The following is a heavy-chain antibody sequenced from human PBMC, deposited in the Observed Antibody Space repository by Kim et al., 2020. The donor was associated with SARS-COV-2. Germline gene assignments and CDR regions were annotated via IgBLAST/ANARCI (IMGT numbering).Heavy chain of an antibody. V-gene: IGHV1-69*13. D-gene: IGHD2-21*02. CDR1: GGTFSSYA. CDR3: ARSPYCGGDCYSGGMYV. CDR2: IIPIFGTA. J-gene: IGHJ6*01. Sequence: SVKVSCKASGGTFSSYAISWVRQAPGQGLEWMGGIIPIFGTANYAQKFQGRVTITADESTSTAYMELSSLRSEDTAVYYCARSPYCGGDCYSGGMYVWGQGTTVTVSS.